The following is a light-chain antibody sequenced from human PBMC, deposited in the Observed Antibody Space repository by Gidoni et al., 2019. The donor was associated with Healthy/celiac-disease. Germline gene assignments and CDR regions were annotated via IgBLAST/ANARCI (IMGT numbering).Light chain of an antibody. J-gene: IGKJ1*01. CDR1: QSISSY. V-gene: IGKV1-39*01. CDR3: QQSYSTPPWT. CDR2: AAS. Sequence: DIQMTQSPSSLSASVGDSVTITCRGSQSISSYLNWYQQKQGKAPKLLIYAASSLQSGVPSRISGSGSGTDFTLTISSLQPEDFATYYCQQSYSTPPWTFGQGTKVEIK.